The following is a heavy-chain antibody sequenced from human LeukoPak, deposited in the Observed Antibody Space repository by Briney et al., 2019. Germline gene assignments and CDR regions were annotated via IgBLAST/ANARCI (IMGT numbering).Heavy chain of an antibody. CDR2: ISGSGGTT. J-gene: IGHJ4*02. V-gene: IGHV3-23*01. CDR1: GFTFGSYA. D-gene: IGHD3-3*01. CDR3: ANDYDFWSGSFDGDY. Sequence: GGSLRLSCAASGFTFGSYAMSWVRQAPGKGLEWVSVISGSGGTTYYADSVKGRFTISRDNSKNTLYLQMNSLRAEDTAVYYCANDYDFWSGSFDGDYWGQGTLVTVSS.